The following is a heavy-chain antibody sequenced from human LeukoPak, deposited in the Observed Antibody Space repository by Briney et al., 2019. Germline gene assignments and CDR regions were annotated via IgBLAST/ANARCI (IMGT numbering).Heavy chain of an antibody. CDR2: IYTSGST. D-gene: IGHD3-10*01. Sequence: SSETLSLTCTVSGGSISSYYWSWIRQPAGKGLEWIGRIYTSGSTNYNPSLKSRVTMSVDTSKNQFSLKLSSVTAADTAVYYCARVLMVRGAGDNWFDPWGQGTLVTVSS. CDR1: GGSISSYY. J-gene: IGHJ5*02. V-gene: IGHV4-4*07. CDR3: ARVLMVRGAGDNWFDP.